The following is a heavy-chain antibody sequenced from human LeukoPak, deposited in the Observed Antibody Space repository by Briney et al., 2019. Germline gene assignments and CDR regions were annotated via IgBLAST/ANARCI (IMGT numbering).Heavy chain of an antibody. J-gene: IGHJ4*02. Sequence: ASVKVSRKASGYTFTGYHMHWVRQAPGQGLEWMGRINPNSGGTNYAQKFQGRVTMTRDTSISTAYMELSRPRSDDTAVYYCLSSGWHEPFDYWGQGTLVTVSS. CDR2: INPNSGGT. D-gene: IGHD6-19*01. CDR3: LSSGWHEPFDY. CDR1: GYTFTGYH. V-gene: IGHV1-2*06.